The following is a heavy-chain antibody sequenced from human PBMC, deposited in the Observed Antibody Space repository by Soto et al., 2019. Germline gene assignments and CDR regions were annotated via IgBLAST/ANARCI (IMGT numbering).Heavy chain of an antibody. CDR2: IDPSDSYT. CDR1: GYSFTSYW. V-gene: IGHV5-10-1*01. CDR3: AIPGYCSSTSCQTRTGNYYYYGMDV. D-gene: IGHD2-2*01. Sequence: PGESLKISCKGSGYSFTSYWISWVRQMPGKGLEWMGRIDPSDSYTNYSPSFQGHVTISADKSISTAYLQWSSLKASDTAMYYCAIPGYCSSTSCQTRTGNYYYYGMDVWGRGTTVTVSS. J-gene: IGHJ6*02.